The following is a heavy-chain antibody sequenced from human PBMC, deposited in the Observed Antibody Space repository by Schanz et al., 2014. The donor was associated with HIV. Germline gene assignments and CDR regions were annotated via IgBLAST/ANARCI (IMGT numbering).Heavy chain of an antibody. V-gene: IGHV3-23*01. CDR2: INWNGDTT. D-gene: IGHD6-6*01. CDR1: GFTFNNYA. Sequence: EVQLLEFGGGLVRPGESLRLSCLASGFTFNNYAMSWVRQAPGKGLEWVAVINWNGDTTYYADSVKGRFTISRDNSNNVLFLHMPTLRAEDTALYYCATTLYPYTSSSDYYYGMDVWGQGTTVTVSS. J-gene: IGHJ6*02. CDR3: ATTLYPYTSSSDYYYGMDV.